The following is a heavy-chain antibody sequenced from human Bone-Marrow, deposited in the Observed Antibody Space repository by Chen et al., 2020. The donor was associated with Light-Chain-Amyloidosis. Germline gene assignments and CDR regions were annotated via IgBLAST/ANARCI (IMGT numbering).Heavy chain of an antibody. D-gene: IGHD5-12*01. Sequence: QVQLVQSGAEVKKPGASVKVSCKASGYTFTSYYMHWVRQAPGQGLEWMGIINPSGGSTSYAQKFQGGVTMTRDTSTSTVYMELSSLRSEDTAVYYCARGGGSTIRRGGPDYWGQGTLVTVSS. J-gene: IGHJ4*02. V-gene: IGHV1-46*01. CDR1: GYTFTSYY. CDR3: ARGGGSTIRRGGPDY. CDR2: INPSGGST.